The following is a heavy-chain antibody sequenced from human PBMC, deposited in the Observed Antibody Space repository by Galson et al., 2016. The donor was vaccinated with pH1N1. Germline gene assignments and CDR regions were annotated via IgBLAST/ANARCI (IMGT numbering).Heavy chain of an antibody. Sequence: PALVKPTQTLTLTCTFSGFSLSTRGMCVSWIRKPPGKALEWLALINWDDNKYYSTSLKTRLTISKDTSKNQVVLTMTNMDPVDTATHYCARALYGDFGGYFDYWGQGTLVTVSS. V-gene: IGHV2-70*01. CDR1: GFSLSTRGMC. D-gene: IGHD4-17*01. CDR3: ARALYGDFGGYFDY. J-gene: IGHJ4*02. CDR2: INWDDNK.